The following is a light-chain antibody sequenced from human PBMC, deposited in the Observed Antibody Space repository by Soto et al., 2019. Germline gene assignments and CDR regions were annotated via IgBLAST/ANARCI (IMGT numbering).Light chain of an antibody. Sequence: QSVLTQPASVSGSPGQSITISCTGTSSDVGGYTYVSWYQQHPGKAPKLMIYEVSNRPSGVSNRFSGSKSGNTASLTISGLQAEDEADYYGSSYPSSSWVFGTGTKLTVL. V-gene: IGLV2-14*01. CDR3: SSYPSSSWV. CDR1: SSDVGGYTY. J-gene: IGLJ1*01. CDR2: EVS.